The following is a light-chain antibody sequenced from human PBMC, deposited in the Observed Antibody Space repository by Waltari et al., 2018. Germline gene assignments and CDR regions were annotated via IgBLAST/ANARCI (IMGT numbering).Light chain of an antibody. CDR1: SSDIGGYQY. V-gene: IGLV2-14*01. CDR2: EVS. J-gene: IGLJ3*02. Sequence: QSALTQPASVSGSPGQSITISCTGTSSDIGGYQYFSWYQQNPGKAPNPILYEVSDRPSGISDRLSGSKSGSTASLTIAGLQAEDEGHYYCASYTSSCTLVFGGGTELTVL. CDR3: ASYTSSCTLV.